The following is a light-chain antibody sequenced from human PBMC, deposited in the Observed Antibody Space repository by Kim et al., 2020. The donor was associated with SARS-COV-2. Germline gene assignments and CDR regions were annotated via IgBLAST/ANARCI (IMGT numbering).Light chain of an antibody. CDR3: RSYDTSLSSVV. Sequence: QRVTIACSGRSSKNSADSDVECFHQLPGAAPTPLFYGHASSPSGGPARFSGSKYGASASLAITGLQAEDEDDYYCRSYDTSLSSVVFGGGTKVTVL. CDR2: GHA. J-gene: IGLJ3*02. CDR1: SSKNSADSD. V-gene: IGLV1-40*03.